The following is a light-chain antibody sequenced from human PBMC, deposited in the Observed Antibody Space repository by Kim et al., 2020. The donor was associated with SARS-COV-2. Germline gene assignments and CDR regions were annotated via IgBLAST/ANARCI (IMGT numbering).Light chain of an antibody. CDR1: DVRPEG. CDR2: YCS. J-gene: IGLJ1*01. CDR3: QVWDTASDHRYV. V-gene: IGLV3-21*04. Sequence: PGRGATISIASNDVRPEGEYWYRQEPGQAPVSVIYYCSDRPSGLAVRVSCSKSRDTATLTISMIEAEDEADYYCQVWDTASDHRYVFGTGTTVTVL.